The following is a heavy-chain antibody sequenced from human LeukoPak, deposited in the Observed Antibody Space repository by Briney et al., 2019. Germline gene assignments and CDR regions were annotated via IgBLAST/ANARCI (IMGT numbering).Heavy chain of an antibody. Sequence: GASVKVSCTASGYTFTSCDINWVRQATGQGLEWMGWMNPNSGNTGYGQSFQGRITMTRDISIATAYMELSNLTSEDTAIYYCTRGSGGRSDNWGQGTLVTVSA. CDR2: MNPNSGNT. V-gene: IGHV1-8*01. CDR3: TRGSGGRSDN. D-gene: IGHD4-23*01. CDR1: GYTFTSCD. J-gene: IGHJ4*02.